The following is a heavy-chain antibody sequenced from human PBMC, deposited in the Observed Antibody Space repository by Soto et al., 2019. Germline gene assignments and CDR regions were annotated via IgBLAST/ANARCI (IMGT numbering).Heavy chain of an antibody. CDR1: GGSISSRGYS. Sequence: PSETLSLTCAVSGGSISSRGYSWSWIRQPPGKGLEWIGYIYPSGSTYYNPSLKSRITISVDRSKNQFSLKLSSVTAADTAVYYCARGLVDTAMVTDYFDYWGQGTLVTVSS. V-gene: IGHV4-30-2*01. D-gene: IGHD5-18*01. J-gene: IGHJ4*02. CDR3: ARGLVDTAMVTDYFDY. CDR2: IYPSGST.